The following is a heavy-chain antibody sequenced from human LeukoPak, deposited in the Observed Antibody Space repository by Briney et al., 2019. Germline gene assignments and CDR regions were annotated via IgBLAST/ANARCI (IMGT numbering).Heavy chain of an antibody. Sequence: SETLSLTCAVSGYSISSGYYWGWIRQPPGKGLEWIGTIYHSGSTYHNPSLKSRVTISVDTSKNQFSLKMNSMTAADTAVYYCARDPFIYMIVDWGQGTLVTVST. J-gene: IGHJ4*02. CDR3: ARDPFIYMIVD. CDR2: IYHSGST. D-gene: IGHD3-22*01. CDR1: GYSISSGYY. V-gene: IGHV4-38-2*02.